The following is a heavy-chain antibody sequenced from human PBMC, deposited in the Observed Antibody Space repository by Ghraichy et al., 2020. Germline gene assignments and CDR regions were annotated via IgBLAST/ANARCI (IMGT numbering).Heavy chain of an antibody. CDR1: GFSLSTSGMR. CDR3: ARSGDGSGAYEHDY. J-gene: IGHJ4*02. Sequence: SGPTLVKPTQTLTLTCTVSGFSLSTSGMRVSWIRQPPGKALEWLARIDWDDDKFYSTSLRTRLTISKDTSKNQVVLTMTNMDPVDTATYFCARSGDGSGAYEHDYWGQGTLVTVSS. CDR2: IDWDDDK. D-gene: IGHD3-10*01. V-gene: IGHV2-70*04.